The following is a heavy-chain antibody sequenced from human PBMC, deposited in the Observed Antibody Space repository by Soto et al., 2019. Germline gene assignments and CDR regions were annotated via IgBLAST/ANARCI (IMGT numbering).Heavy chain of an antibody. Sequence: ASVKVSCKASGYTFTNYGISWVRQAPGQGLEWMGWINVYNGNINHAQNFQGRVTMTTDTSTSTAYMELRSLRSDDTAVYSCARKKDLYFGMDVWGQGTTVTASS. CDR1: GYTFTNYG. CDR3: ARKKDLYFGMDV. V-gene: IGHV1-18*04. D-gene: IGHD2-15*01. J-gene: IGHJ6*02. CDR2: INVYNGNI.